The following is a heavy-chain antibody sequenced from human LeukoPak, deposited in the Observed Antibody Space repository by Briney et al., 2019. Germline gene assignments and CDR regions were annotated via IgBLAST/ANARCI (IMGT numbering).Heavy chain of an antibody. CDR1: GYTFTSYD. D-gene: IGHD3-10*01. CDR3: ARKYLYGSGKPHFDY. CDR2: MNPNSGNT. V-gene: IGHV1-8*01. J-gene: IGHJ4*02. Sequence: ASVKVSCKVSGYTFTSYDINWVRQATGQGLEWMGWMNPNSGNTGYAQKFEGRVTMTRNTSISTAYMELSSLRSDDTAVYYCARKYLYGSGKPHFDYWGQGALVTVSS.